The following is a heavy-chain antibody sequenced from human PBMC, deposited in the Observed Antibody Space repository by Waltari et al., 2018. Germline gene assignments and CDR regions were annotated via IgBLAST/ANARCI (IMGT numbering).Heavy chain of an antibody. CDR2: ISGTGAGT. V-gene: IGHV3-23*01. CDR1: RFTFRRYA. CDR3: ARIRGRDTLLDAFDI. Sequence: EVQLLESGGGLVQPGWSLRLSCSASRFTFRRYAMRGVRQAPGKGLEWVAAISGTGAGTYYADSVRGRFTISSDNSKNTLYLQMNSLTAEDTAVYFCARIRGRDTLLDAFDIWGQGTLVTVSS. D-gene: IGHD2-15*01. J-gene: IGHJ3*02.